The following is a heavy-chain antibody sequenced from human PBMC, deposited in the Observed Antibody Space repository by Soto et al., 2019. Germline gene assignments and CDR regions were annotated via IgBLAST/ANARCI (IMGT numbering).Heavy chain of an antibody. J-gene: IGHJ6*02. D-gene: IGHD3-10*01. CDR3: ARVGFGALTYYNGMDV. CDR1: GASISSGGYY. CDR2: IHHSGNT. Sequence: PSETLSLTCTVSGASISSGGYYWSWIRQHPGKGLEWIGYIHHSGNTHYNASLKSRLTISVDTSKNQFSLKLSSVTAADTALYYCARVGFGALTYYNGMDVWGRGTTVTVSS. V-gene: IGHV4-31*02.